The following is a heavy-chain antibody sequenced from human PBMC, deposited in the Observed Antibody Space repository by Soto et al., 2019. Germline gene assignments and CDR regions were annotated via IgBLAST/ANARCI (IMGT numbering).Heavy chain of an antibody. CDR1: GDSVSTNSAT. Sequence: SQTLSLTCAISGDSVSTNSATWDWIRQSPSRGLEWLGRTYYRSKWFNDYAVSVKGRISINPDTSNNQFSLQLNSVTPDDTALYYCERQMGNSCLASGGQETRVTVSS. J-gene: IGHJ4*02. CDR2: TYYRSKWFN. D-gene: IGHD2-8*01. CDR3: ERQMGNSCLAS. V-gene: IGHV6-1*01.